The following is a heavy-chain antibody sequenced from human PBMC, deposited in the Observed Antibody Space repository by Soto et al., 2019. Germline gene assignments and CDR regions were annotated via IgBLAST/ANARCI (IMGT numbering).Heavy chain of an antibody. CDR1: GYTFTGYY. J-gene: IGHJ3*02. CDR2: INPNSGGT. D-gene: IGHD3-9*01. Sequence: SVKVSCKASGYTFTGYYMHWVRQAPGQGLEWMGWINPNSGGTNYAQKFQGWVTMTRDTSISTAYMELSRLRSDDTAVYYCARGILNGYHPGYAFDIWGQGTMVTLSS. CDR3: ARGILNGYHPGYAFDI. V-gene: IGHV1-2*04.